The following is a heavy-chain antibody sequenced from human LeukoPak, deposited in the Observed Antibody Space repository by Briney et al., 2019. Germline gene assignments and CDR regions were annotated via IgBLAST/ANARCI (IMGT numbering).Heavy chain of an antibody. CDR3: ARGAATVTTPFDY. CDR1: GYSISSGYY. Sequence: SETLSLTCAVSGYSISSGYYWGWIRQPPGKGLEWIGSIYHSGSTYYNPSPKSRVTISVDTSRNQFSLKLSSVTAADTAVYYCARGAATVTTPFDYWGQGTLVTVSS. V-gene: IGHV4-38-2*01. CDR2: IYHSGST. J-gene: IGHJ4*02. D-gene: IGHD4-17*01.